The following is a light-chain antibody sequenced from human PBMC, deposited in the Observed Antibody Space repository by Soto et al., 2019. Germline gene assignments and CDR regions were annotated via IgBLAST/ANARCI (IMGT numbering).Light chain of an antibody. Sequence: IVVTQSSATLRVCKGGRATISCRASQSVSSNLAWYQQKPGQAPRLLIYGASTRATGIPARFSGSGSGTEFTLTISSLQSEDFAVYYCQQYNNWPLTFVGGTKVDI. V-gene: IGKV3-15*01. CDR3: QQYNNWPLT. J-gene: IGKJ4*01. CDR2: GAS. CDR1: QSVSSN.